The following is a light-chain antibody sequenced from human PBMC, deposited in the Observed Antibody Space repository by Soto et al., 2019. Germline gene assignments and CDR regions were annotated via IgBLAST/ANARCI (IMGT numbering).Light chain of an antibody. Sequence: DIQMAQSPSAVSGSGGYRVAITCRASQTISSWLAWYQQKPGKAPKLLIYKASTLKSGVPSRFSGSGSGTEFTLTISSLQPDDFATYYCQHYNSYSEAFGQGTKVDIK. CDR3: QHYNSYSEA. J-gene: IGKJ1*01. CDR2: KAS. V-gene: IGKV1-5*03. CDR1: QTISSW.